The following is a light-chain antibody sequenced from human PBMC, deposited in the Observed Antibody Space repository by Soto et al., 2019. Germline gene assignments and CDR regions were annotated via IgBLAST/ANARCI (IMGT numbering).Light chain of an antibody. J-gene: IGKJ1*01. CDR1: ENINFY. V-gene: IGKV1-39*01. CDR2: AAS. CDR3: QQGYSTPGT. Sequence: DIQMTQSPASLSASVGDRVTITCRASENINFYLHWYQQKPGKAPKLLIYAASTLQSGVPSRFSCNGTGTDFTLTLNSLQPEDFATYYCQQGYSTPGTFGQGTKVE.